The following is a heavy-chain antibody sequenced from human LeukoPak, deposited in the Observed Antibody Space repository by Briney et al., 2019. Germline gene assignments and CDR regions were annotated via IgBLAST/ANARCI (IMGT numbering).Heavy chain of an antibody. CDR2: IYSGGST. CDR1: GFTFSRHA. J-gene: IGHJ4*02. V-gene: IGHV3-66*01. Sequence: PGGSLRLSCAASGFTFSRHAMHWVRQAPGKGLEWVSVIYSGGSTYYADSVKGRFTISRDNSKNTLYLQMNSLRAEDTAVYYCAREGTLRTDWGQGTLVTVSS. D-gene: IGHD3-10*01. CDR3: AREGTLRTD.